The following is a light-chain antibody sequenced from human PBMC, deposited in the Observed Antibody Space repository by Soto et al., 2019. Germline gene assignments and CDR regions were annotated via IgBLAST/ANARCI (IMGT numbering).Light chain of an antibody. CDR1: SSDVGGSNY. CDR3: SSYTSSCNYV. V-gene: IGLV2-14*01. J-gene: IGLJ1*01. CDR2: DVS. Sequence: QSVLTQPASVSGSPGQSITISCTGTSSDVGGSNYVSWYQQHPGKAPKLIISDVSYRPSGVSNRFSGSKSGNTASLTISGLQVEDEADYYCSSYTSSCNYVFGTGTKVTVL.